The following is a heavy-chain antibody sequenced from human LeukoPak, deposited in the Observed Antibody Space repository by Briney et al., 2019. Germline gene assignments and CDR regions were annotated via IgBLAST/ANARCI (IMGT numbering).Heavy chain of an antibody. CDR1: GGSISSTIYY. V-gene: IGHV4-39*01. Sequence: SETLSLTCTVSGGSISSTIYYCAWIRQPPGKGLEWIGSIYYGGKTYYNPSLRSRVTTSVDTSKNQFSLKLSSVTAADTAVYYCARHLGGSGSSDAFDIWGQGTMVTVSS. CDR2: IYYGGKT. CDR3: ARHLGGSGSSDAFDI. D-gene: IGHD3-3*01. J-gene: IGHJ3*02.